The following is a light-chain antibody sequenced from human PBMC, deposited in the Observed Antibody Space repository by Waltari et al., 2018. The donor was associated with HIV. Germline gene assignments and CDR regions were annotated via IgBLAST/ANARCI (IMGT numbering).Light chain of an antibody. Sequence: QSALTQPASVSGSPGQSTTISCTGTSSDVGGYNYVSWSQQPPGKAPKLMFYDVTKRPSGVSNRFSGSKSGNTASLTISGLQAEDEADYYCCSYAGSGTWVFGGGTKLTVL. CDR1: SSDVGGYNY. CDR3: CSYAGSGTWV. J-gene: IGLJ3*02. CDR2: DVT. V-gene: IGLV2-23*02.